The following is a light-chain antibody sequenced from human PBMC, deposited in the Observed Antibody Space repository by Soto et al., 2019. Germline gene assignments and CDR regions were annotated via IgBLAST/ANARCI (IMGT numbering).Light chain of an antibody. V-gene: IGKV3-20*01. CDR1: QSISSSF. CDR3: QQYDNSPIT. CDR2: GAS. J-gene: IGKJ5*01. Sequence: EIVLTQSPGILSLSPGEGASLSCGASQSISSSFLAWYQQKPGQAPRLLIYGASSRATGIPDRFSGTGSETDFTLTISRLEPEDVAVYYCQQYDNSPITFGQGTRLEIK.